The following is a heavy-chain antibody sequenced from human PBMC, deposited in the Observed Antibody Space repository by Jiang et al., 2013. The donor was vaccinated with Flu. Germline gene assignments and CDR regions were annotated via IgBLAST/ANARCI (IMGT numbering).Heavy chain of an antibody. D-gene: IGHD3-3*01. Sequence: VQLLESGGGVVQPGGSLRLSCAGSGFSFSSYGMNWVRRVPGKGLEWVAVISSDGSSKYHTESVMGRFTISRDNSKNTLFLQMNSLRLEDTAVYYCAKDLPAGRGDFWSAEYFPDYWGQGTLVTVSS. CDR2: ISSDGSSK. CDR3: AKDLPAGRGDFWSAEYFPDY. J-gene: IGHJ4*02. CDR1: GFSFSSYG. V-gene: IGHV3-30*18.